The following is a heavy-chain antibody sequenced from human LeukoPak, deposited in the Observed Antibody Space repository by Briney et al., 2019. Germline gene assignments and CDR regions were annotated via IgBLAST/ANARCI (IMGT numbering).Heavy chain of an antibody. D-gene: IGHD2-8*02. CDR1: GGSINNFY. V-gene: IGHV4-59*08. Sequence: SETLSLTCTVSGGSINNFYWSWIRQSPGKGLEWIGYVHSSGRTDYNPSLRSRVSMSADTSKSQLSLRLTSVTAADTAVCFCARHDEECPGEYCFLLSFDYWGPGSLVTVSS. J-gene: IGHJ4*01. CDR2: VHSSGRT. CDR3: ARHDEECPGEYCFLLSFDY.